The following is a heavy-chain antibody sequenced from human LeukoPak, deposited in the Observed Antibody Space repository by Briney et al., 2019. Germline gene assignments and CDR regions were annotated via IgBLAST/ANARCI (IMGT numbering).Heavy chain of an antibody. CDR3: ARVERTRTYCSSTSCYEGDY. CDR2: ISFDGSNK. CDR1: GFTFSSYA. D-gene: IGHD2-2*01. Sequence: GGSLRLSCAASGFTFSSYAMHWVRQAPGKGLEWVAVISFDGSNKYYADSVKGRFTISRDNSKNTLYLQMNSLRAEDTAVYYCARVERTRTYCSSTSCYEGDYWGQGTLVTVSS. J-gene: IGHJ4*02. V-gene: IGHV3-30-3*01.